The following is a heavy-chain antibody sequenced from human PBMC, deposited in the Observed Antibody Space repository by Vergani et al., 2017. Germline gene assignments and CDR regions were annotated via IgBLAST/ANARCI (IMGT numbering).Heavy chain of an antibody. J-gene: IGHJ4*02. D-gene: IGHD5-12*01. CDR3: PHHSCYDLGGFYFDY. CDR1: GFSLSTSGVG. CDR2: IYWDDDE. V-gene: IGHV2-5*02. Sequence: QITLKESGPTLVKPTQTLTLTCTFSGFSLSTSGVGVGWIRQPPGKALEWLALIYWDDDERYSPSLKSRLTITKDTSKNQVVLTMTNMDPVDTSTYYCPHHSCYDLGGFYFDYWGQGTLVTVSS.